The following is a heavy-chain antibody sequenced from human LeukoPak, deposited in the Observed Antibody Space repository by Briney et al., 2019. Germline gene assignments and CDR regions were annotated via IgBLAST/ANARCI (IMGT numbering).Heavy chain of an antibody. CDR3: ARVDVRFYYDSSGSLDY. Sequence: GASVKVSCKASGGTFSSYAISWVRQAPGQGLEWMGWISAYNGNTNYAQKLQGRVTMTTDTSTSTAYMELRSLRSDDTAVYYCARVDVRFYYDSSGSLDYWGQGTLVTVSS. D-gene: IGHD3-22*01. CDR1: GGTFSSYA. J-gene: IGHJ4*02. CDR2: ISAYNGNT. V-gene: IGHV1-18*01.